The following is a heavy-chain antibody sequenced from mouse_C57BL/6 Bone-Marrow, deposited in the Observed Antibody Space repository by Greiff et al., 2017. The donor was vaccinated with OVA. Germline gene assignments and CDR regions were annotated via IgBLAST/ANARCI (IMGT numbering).Heavy chain of an antibody. CDR1: GYTFTSYW. D-gene: IGHD2-12*01. Sequence: QVQLQQPGAELVQPGASVKLSCKASGYTFTSYWMHWVKQRPGRGLEWIGRIDPHSGGTKYNEKFKSKATLTVDKPSSTAYMQLSSLTSEDSAVYYCARSSYYTWYFDVWGTGTTVTVSS. V-gene: IGHV1-72*01. J-gene: IGHJ1*03. CDR2: IDPHSGGT. CDR3: ARSSYYTWYFDV.